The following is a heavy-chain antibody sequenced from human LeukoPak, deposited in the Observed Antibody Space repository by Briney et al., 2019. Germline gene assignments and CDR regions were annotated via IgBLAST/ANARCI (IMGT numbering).Heavy chain of an antibody. V-gene: IGHV4-59*12. D-gene: IGHD6-13*01. CDR3: ARAFAVAAAGFDY. Sequence: PSETLSLTCTVSGGSISSYYWSWIRQPPGKGLEWIGYIYYSGSTYYNPSLKSRVTISVDTSKNQFSLKLSSVTAADTAVYYCARAFAVAAAGFDYWGQGTLVTVSS. CDR1: GGSISSYY. CDR2: IYYSGST. J-gene: IGHJ4*02.